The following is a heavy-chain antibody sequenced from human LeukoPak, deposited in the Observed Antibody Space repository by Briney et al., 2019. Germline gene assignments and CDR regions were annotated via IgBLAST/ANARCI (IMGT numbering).Heavy chain of an antibody. V-gene: IGHV4-39*01. Sequence: SETLSLTCTVSGGSISSYYWGWIRQPPGKGLEWIGSIYYSGSTYYNPSLKSRVTISVDTSKNQFSLKLSSVTAADTAVYYCARRNYGDYGFDYWGQGTLVTVSS. CDR3: ARRNYGDYGFDY. CDR1: GGSISSYY. CDR2: IYYSGST. D-gene: IGHD4-17*01. J-gene: IGHJ4*02.